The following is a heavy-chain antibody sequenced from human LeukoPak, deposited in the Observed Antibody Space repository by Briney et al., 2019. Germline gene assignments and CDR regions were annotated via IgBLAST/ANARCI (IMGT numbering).Heavy chain of an antibody. Sequence: SGGPLRLSCAASGFTFSTYAMNWVRQAPGKGLEWVSAISPIGSRTYYADSVKGRFTISRDNSKNTLYLQMNSLRAGDTAIYYCAKASTVLKPIDSWGQGTLVTVSS. D-gene: IGHD1-14*01. V-gene: IGHV3-23*01. CDR3: AKASTVLKPIDS. CDR2: ISPIGSRT. CDR1: GFTFSTYA. J-gene: IGHJ4*02.